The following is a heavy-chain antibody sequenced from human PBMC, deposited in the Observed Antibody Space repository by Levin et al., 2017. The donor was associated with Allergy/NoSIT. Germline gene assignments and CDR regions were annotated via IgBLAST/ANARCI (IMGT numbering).Heavy chain of an antibody. V-gene: IGHV1-2*02. D-gene: IGHD1-1*01. CDR1: GYTFNDYY. Sequence: ASVKVSCKASGYTFNDYYIVWVRQAPGQGLEWMGWLNPSNDVTKYAQKFEGRVTLISDTSISTAYMEVDTLTSDDSAVYFCARGRIEYAGSYNLYMDVWGRGTTVSVSS. CDR2: LNPSNDVT. CDR3: ARGRIEYAGSYNLYMDV. J-gene: IGHJ6*03.